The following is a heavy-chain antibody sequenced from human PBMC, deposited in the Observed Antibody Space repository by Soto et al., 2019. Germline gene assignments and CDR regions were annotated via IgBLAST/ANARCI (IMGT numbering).Heavy chain of an antibody. CDR2: MSYDGSDT. CDR3: TIVRVADSALDH. D-gene: IGHD3-10*02. CDR1: GFIISNNN. Sequence: PAGSLTLSCAVSGFIISNNNMHWVRRTPAKGVEWVAFMSYDGSDTFYADSVKGRFTISRDNSKNPLFLHMSNLRAEDTAMYYCTIVRVADSALDHWGQGTLVTVSS. V-gene: IGHV3-30*02. J-gene: IGHJ4*02.